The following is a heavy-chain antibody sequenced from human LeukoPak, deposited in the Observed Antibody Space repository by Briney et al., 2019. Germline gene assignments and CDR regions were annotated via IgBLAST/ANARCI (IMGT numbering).Heavy chain of an antibody. CDR1: GGSISSYY. Sequence: PSETLSLTCTVSGGSISSYYWSWIRQPAGKGLEWIGRIYTSGSTNYNPSLKSRVTMSVDTSKNQFSLKLSSVTAADTAVYYCARDLSVVVVDDAFDIWGQRTMVTVSS. CDR2: IYTSGST. CDR3: ARDLSVVVVDDAFDI. J-gene: IGHJ3*02. V-gene: IGHV4-4*07. D-gene: IGHD2-15*01.